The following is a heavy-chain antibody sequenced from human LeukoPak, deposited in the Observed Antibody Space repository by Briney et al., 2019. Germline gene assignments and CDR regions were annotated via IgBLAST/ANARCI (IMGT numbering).Heavy chain of an antibody. D-gene: IGHD3-10*01. CDR1: GGSISSGSYY. J-gene: IGHJ4*02. V-gene: IGHV4-61*02. Sequence: SQTLSLTCTVSGGSISSGSYYWSWIRQPAGKGLEWIGRIYTSGSTNYNPSLKSRVTISVDTSKNQFSLKLSSVTAADTAVYYCARASWNYYGSGSYYQGPFDYWGQGTLVTVSS. CDR3: ARASWNYYGSGSYYQGPFDY. CDR2: IYTSGST.